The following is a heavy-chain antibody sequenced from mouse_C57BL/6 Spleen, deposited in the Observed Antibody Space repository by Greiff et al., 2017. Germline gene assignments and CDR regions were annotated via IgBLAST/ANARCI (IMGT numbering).Heavy chain of an antibody. CDR1: GYTFTSYW. Sequence: QVQLQQPGAELVKPGASVKMSCKASGYTFTSYWITWVKQRPGQGLEWIGDIYPGSGSTNDNEKFKSKATLTVDTSSSTAYMQLSSLTSEDSAVYYCARDGSNYVSWFAYWGQGTLVTVSA. D-gene: IGHD2-5*01. CDR2: IYPGSGST. V-gene: IGHV1-55*01. CDR3: ARDGSNYVSWFAY. J-gene: IGHJ3*01.